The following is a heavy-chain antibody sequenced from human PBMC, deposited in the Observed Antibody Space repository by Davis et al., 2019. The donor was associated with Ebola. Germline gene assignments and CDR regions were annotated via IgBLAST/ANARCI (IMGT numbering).Heavy chain of an antibody. CDR3: ARDDGGKA. V-gene: IGHV4-39*02. Sequence: SETLSLTCTVSGGSISSSSYYWGWIRQPPGKGLEWIGSIYYSGSTYYNPSLKSRVTISVDTSKNQFSLKLSSVTAADTAVYYCARDDGGKAWGQGTLVTVSS. CDR1: GGSISSSSYY. CDR2: IYYSGST. J-gene: IGHJ5*02. D-gene: IGHD4-23*01.